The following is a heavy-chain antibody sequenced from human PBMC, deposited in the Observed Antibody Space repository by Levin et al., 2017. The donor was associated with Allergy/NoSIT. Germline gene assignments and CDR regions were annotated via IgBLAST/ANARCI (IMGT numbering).Heavy chain of an antibody. CDR1: GYTFTSYD. CDR2: MNPNSGNT. CDR3: ATNTRRRARFLEWLRPHYGMDV. V-gene: IGHV1-8*01. D-gene: IGHD3-3*01. Sequence: ASVKVSCKASGYTFTSYDINWVRQATGQGLEWMGWMNPNSGNTGYAQKFQGRVTMTRNTSISTAYMELSSLRSEDTAVYYCATNTRRRARFLEWLRPHYGMDVWGQGTTVTVSS. J-gene: IGHJ6*02.